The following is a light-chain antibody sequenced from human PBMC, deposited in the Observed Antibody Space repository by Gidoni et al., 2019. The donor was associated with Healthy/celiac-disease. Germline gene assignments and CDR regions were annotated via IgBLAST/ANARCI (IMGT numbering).Light chain of an antibody. V-gene: IGLV1-44*01. Sequence: QSVLTQPPSASGTPGQRVTISCSGSSSNIGSNTVNWYQQHPGTAPKLLIYSNNQRPSGVPDRFSGSKSGTSASLAISGLQSEDEADYYCAAWDDILNGVVFGGGTKLTVL. J-gene: IGLJ2*01. CDR2: SNN. CDR3: AAWDDILNGVV. CDR1: SSNIGSNT.